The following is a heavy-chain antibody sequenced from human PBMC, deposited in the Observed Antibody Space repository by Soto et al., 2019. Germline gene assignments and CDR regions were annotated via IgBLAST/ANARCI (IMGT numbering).Heavy chain of an antibody. V-gene: IGHV2-5*02. CDR3: VHSRCGGDCLRSYSSHYYYGMDV. D-gene: IGHD2-21*02. Sequence: QITLQESGPTLVKPTQTLTLTCSFSGFSLNTGGLGVGWIRQPPGKALEWLALIYWDGAKRYSPSLQSRLSIPKHTSTPQVVLTMTNMDPVDTATYYCVHSRCGGDCLRSYSSHYYYGMDVWGQGNTVTVSS. CDR2: IYWDGAK. J-gene: IGHJ6*02. CDR1: GFSLNTGGLG.